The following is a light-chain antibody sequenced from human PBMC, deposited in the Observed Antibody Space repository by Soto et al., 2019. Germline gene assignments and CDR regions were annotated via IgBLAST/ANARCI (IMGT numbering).Light chain of an antibody. Sequence: EIVLTQSPGTLSLSPGERATISCRASQSVSSSYLAWYQQKPAQAPRLLIYGESSRVTGIADRFSGSGSGTEVSLIISSIEPEDFVVYYCQQHGSSPYTFGQGTKLEIK. CDR3: QQHGSSPYT. J-gene: IGKJ2*01. CDR2: GES. V-gene: IGKV3-20*01. CDR1: QSVSSSY.